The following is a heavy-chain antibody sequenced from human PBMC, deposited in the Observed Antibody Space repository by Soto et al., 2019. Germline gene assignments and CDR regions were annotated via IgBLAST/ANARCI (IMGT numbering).Heavy chain of an antibody. D-gene: IGHD5-18*01. V-gene: IGHV3-74*01. J-gene: IGHJ6*02. CDR1: GFTFSSYW. Sequence: GGSLRLSCAASGFTFSSYWMHWVRQAPGTGLVWVSRIKTDGSIIDYADSVKGRFTISRDNAKNMLYLQMNSLRAEDTAVYYCVREDIALAHFGMDVWGQGTTVTVSS. CDR3: VREDIALAHFGMDV. CDR2: IKTDGSII.